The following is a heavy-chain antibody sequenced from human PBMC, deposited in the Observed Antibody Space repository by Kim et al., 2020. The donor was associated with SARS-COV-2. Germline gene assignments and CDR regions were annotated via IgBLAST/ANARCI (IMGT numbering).Heavy chain of an antibody. CDR3: ARVSRGLWQLVADY. CDR1: GGSISSSNW. Sequence: SETLSLTCAVSGGSISSSNWWSWVRQPPGKGLEWIGEIYHSGSTNYNPSLKSRVTISVDKSKNQFSLKLSSVTAADTAVYYCARVSRGLWQLVADYWGQGTLVTVSS. CDR2: IYHSGST. J-gene: IGHJ4*02. D-gene: IGHD6-6*01. V-gene: IGHV4-4*02.